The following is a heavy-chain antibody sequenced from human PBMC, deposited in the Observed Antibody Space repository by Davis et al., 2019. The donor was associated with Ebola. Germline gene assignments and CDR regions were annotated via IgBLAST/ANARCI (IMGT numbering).Heavy chain of an antibody. CDR2: IYYSGST. CDR3: AKGPRSVAGDYYGMDV. V-gene: IGHV4-39*01. J-gene: IGHJ6*02. D-gene: IGHD6-19*01. CDR1: GGSISSSSYY. Sequence: PSETLSLTCTVSGGSISSSSYYWGWIRQPPGKGLEWIGSIYYSGSTYYNPSLKSRVTISVDTSKNQFSLKLSSVTAADTAVYYCAKGPRSVAGDYYGMDVWGQGTTVTVSS.